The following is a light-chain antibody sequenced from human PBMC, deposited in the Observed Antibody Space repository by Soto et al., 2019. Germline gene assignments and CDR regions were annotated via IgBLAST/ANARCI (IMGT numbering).Light chain of an antibody. CDR3: QVWDTDSDHQV. CDR2: YDT. Sequence: SSELTQPPSVSVAPGETARITCEGKNIGSKSVHWYQQKPGQAPVLVIYYDTHRHSGIPARFSGSNSGSTATLTITRVEAGDEADYYCQVWDTDSDHQVFGTGTKVTVL. V-gene: IGLV3-21*04. J-gene: IGLJ1*01. CDR1: NIGSKS.